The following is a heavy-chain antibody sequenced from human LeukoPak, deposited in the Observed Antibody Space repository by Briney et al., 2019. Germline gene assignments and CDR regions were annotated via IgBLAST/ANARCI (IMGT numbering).Heavy chain of an antibody. CDR3: AKDAGYCSSTSCPHYYYYGMDV. D-gene: IGHD2-2*01. CDR1: GFTVTTHY. V-gene: IGHV3-23*01. CDR2: ISGSGGST. Sequence: PGGSLRLSCAGSGFTVTTHYMSWVRQAPGKGLEWVSAISGSGGSTYYADSVKGRFTISRDNSKNTLYLQMNSLRAEDTAVYYCAKDAGYCSSTSCPHYYYYGMDVWGQGTTVTVSS. J-gene: IGHJ6*02.